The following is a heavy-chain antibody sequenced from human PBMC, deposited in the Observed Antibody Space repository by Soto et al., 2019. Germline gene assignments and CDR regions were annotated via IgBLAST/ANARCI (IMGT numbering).Heavy chain of an antibody. D-gene: IGHD5-12*01. CDR3: ERELLVATGVNDY. Sequence: QVQLVESGGGVVQPGRSLRLSCAASGFTFSSYGMHWVRQAPGKGLEWVAVIWYDGSNKYYADSVKGRFTISRDNSKNTLYLQMNSLRAEDTAVYYCERELLVATGVNDYWGQGTLVTVSS. V-gene: IGHV3-33*01. CDR1: GFTFSSYG. J-gene: IGHJ4*02. CDR2: IWYDGSNK.